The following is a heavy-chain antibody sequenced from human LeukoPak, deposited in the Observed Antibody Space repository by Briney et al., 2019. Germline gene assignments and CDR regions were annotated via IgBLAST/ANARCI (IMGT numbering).Heavy chain of an antibody. V-gene: IGHV4-34*01. CDR2: INHSGST. CDR3: ARDQQIAAAGIFDY. J-gene: IGHJ4*02. Sequence: SETLSLTCAVYGGSFSGYYWSWIRQPPGKGLEWIGEINHSGSTNYNPSLKSRVTISVDTSKNQFSLKLSSVTAADTAVYYCARDQQIAAAGIFDYWGQGTLVTVSS. CDR1: GGSFSGYY. D-gene: IGHD6-13*01.